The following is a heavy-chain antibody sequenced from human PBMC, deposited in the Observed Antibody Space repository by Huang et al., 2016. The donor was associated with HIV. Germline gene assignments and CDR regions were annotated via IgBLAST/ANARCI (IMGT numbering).Heavy chain of an antibody. CDR1: GYTFTTYS. V-gene: IGHV7-4-1*02. D-gene: IGHD3-9*01. J-gene: IGHJ4*02. CDR3: ARYRLTGTFLDS. Sequence: QVQLVQSGSELRKPGASVKVSCKASGYTFTTYSLIWGRQAPGQGLEWMGWINTKTGKPKYAQGLTGRFVFSLDTTVNTAYLQISSLKTDDTAKYFCARYRLTGTFLDSWGQGTQVTVSS. CDR2: INTKTGKP.